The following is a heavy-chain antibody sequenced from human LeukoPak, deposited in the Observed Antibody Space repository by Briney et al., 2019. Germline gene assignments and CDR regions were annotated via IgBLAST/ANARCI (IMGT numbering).Heavy chain of an antibody. Sequence: GGSLRLSCAASGFTFSTYVMTWVRQAPGEGLEWVSAIGGSGGSTYYADSVKGRFTISRDNSKNTLYLQMNSLRAEDTAVYYCARETTSGWYWGQGTLVTVSS. CDR1: GFTFSTYV. V-gene: IGHV3-23*01. CDR3: ARETTSGWY. CDR2: IGGSGGST. J-gene: IGHJ4*02. D-gene: IGHD6-19*01.